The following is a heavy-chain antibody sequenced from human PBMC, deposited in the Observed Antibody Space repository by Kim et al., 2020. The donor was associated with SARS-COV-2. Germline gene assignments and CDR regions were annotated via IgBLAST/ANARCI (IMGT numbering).Heavy chain of an antibody. V-gene: IGHV3-74*01. Sequence: GGSLRLSCAASGFTFSNYWMHWVRQAPGKGLVWVSRIKSDGRSTDYADSVKGRFTISRDNAKNTLYLQMSSVRAEDTAVYYCAKLDFYGMDVWGQGTTV. CDR2: IKSDGRST. D-gene: IGHD3-3*02. CDR1: GFTFSNYW. CDR3: AKLDFYGMDV. J-gene: IGHJ6*02.